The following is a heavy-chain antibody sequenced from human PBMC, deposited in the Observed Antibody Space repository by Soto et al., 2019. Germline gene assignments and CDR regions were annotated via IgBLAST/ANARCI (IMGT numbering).Heavy chain of an antibody. V-gene: IGHV3-74*01. J-gene: IGHJ2*01. CDR1: GFTFSNYW. Sequence: GGSLRLSCAASGFTFSNYWMYWVRQAPEKGLVWVSRINGDGSSLTYADSVKGRFTISRDNAKNTLYLQMNSLRAKDTAVYYCTRALPVTGYWYSDLWGRGTLVTVSS. CDR3: TRALPVTGYWYSDL. D-gene: IGHD3-9*01. CDR2: INGDGSSL.